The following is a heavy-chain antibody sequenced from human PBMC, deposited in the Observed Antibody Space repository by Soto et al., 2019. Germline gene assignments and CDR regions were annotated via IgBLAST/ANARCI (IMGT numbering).Heavy chain of an antibody. J-gene: IGHJ4*02. Sequence: QVQLQESGPGLVKPSETLSLTCTVSGGSVSSGSYYWSWIRQPPGKGLEWIGYIYYSGSTNYNPSLKSRVTISVDTSKNQFSLKLSSVTAADTAVYYCARDSISGYDSSYFDYWGQGTLVTVSS. CDR2: IYYSGST. D-gene: IGHD5-12*01. CDR1: GGSVSSGSYY. CDR3: ARDSISGYDSSYFDY. V-gene: IGHV4-61*01.